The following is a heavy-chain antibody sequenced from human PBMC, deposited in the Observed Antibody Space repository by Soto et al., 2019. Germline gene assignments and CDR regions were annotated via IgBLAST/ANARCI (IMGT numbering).Heavy chain of an antibody. V-gene: IGHV3-30-3*01. Sequence: QVQLVESGGGVVQPGRSLRLSCAASGFTFSSYAMHWVRQAPGKGLEWVAVISYDGSNKYYADSVKGRFTISRDNSXXTLYLQMNSLRAEDTAVYYCARVGDVGATTSYFDYWGQGTLVTVSS. CDR3: ARVGDVGATTSYFDY. J-gene: IGHJ4*02. CDR2: ISYDGSNK. D-gene: IGHD1-26*01. CDR1: GFTFSSYA.